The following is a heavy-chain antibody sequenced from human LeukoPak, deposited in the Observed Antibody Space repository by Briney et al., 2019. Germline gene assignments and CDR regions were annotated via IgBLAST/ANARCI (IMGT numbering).Heavy chain of an antibody. Sequence: GGSLRLSRAASGFIFSDYGIHWVRQAPGKGLEWVAFIRFDGSSKYYTDSVKGRFTISRDNSRNTVYLQMNSLRVGDTAVYYCAKEGTASKPSDLDYWGQGTLVTVSS. J-gene: IGHJ4*02. CDR1: GFIFSDYG. CDR2: IRFDGSSK. V-gene: IGHV3-30*02. D-gene: IGHD1/OR15-1a*01. CDR3: AKEGTASKPSDLDY.